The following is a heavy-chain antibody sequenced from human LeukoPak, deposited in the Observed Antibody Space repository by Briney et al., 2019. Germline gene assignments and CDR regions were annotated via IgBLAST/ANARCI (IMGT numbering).Heavy chain of an antibody. D-gene: IGHD2-2*01. V-gene: IGHV1-3*01. CDR2: INAGNGNT. CDR1: GYTFTSYA. CDR3: ARGEDCSSTSCYYGY. Sequence: ASVKVSCKASGYTFTSYAMHWVRQAPGQRLEWMGWINAGNGNTKYSQKFQGRVTITRDTSASTAYMELSSLRSEDTAVYYCARGEDCSSTSCYYGYWGQGTLVTVSS. J-gene: IGHJ4*02.